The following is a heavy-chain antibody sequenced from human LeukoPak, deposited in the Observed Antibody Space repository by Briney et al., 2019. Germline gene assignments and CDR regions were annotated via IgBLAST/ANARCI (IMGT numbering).Heavy chain of an antibody. Sequence: GASVKVSGNASGYTFTSYDINWVRQATGQGLEWMGWMNPNSGNTGYAQKFQGRVTMTRNTSISTAYMELSSLRSEDTAVYYCARGRVAGTGWFDPWGQGTLVTVSS. J-gene: IGHJ5*02. CDR1: GYTFTSYD. V-gene: IGHV1-8*01. CDR2: MNPNSGNT. D-gene: IGHD6-19*01. CDR3: ARGRVAGTGWFDP.